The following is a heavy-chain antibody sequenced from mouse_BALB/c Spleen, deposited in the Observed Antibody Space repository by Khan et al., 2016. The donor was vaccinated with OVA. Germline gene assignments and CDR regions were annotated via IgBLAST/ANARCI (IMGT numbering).Heavy chain of an antibody. CDR2: INTNTGKP. D-gene: IGHD1-1*01. V-gene: IGHV9-1*02. CDR1: GYTFTNYG. CDR3: ASSGGVLLYGGYFDV. J-gene: IGHJ1*01. Sequence: QIQLVQSGPELKKPGETVKISCKASGYTFTNYGMNWVKQAPGKGLKWMGWINTNTGKPTYSDDFKGRFAFSLETSASTAYLQINNLKNEDMATYYCASSGGVLLYGGYFDVWGAGTTVTVSS.